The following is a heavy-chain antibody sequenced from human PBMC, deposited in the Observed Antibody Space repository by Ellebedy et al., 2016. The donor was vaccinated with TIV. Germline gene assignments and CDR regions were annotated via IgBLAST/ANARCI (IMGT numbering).Heavy chain of an antibody. V-gene: IGHV1-69*10. CDR3: AALEGTYCTIDCYTPHPAFDF. Sequence: SVKVSCXASGGTFNNYAISWVRQAPGQGLEWMGGTIPILGVVNYAQKFQGRLTITADRSTSTVYIELNNLRSEDTALYYCAALEGTYCTIDCYTPHPAFDFWGQGSLITVSS. D-gene: IGHD2-21*02. J-gene: IGHJ4*02. CDR1: GGTFNNYA. CDR2: TIPILGVV.